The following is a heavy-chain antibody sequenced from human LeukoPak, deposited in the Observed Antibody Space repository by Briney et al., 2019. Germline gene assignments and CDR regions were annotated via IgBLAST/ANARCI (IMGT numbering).Heavy chain of an antibody. J-gene: IGHJ6*02. D-gene: IGHD3-10*01. V-gene: IGHV3-23*01. CDR3: AKVPDRALGYYYYGTDV. CDR1: GFTFSSYA. CDR2: ISGSGGST. Sequence: GGSLRLSCAASGFTFSSYAMSWVRQAPGKGLEWVSAISGSGGSTYYADSVKGRFTISRDNSKNTLYLQMNSLRAEDTAVYYCAKVPDRALGYYYYGTDVWGQGTTVTVSS.